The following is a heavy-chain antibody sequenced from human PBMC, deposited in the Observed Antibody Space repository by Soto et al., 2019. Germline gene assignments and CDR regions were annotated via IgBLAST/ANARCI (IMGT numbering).Heavy chain of an antibody. D-gene: IGHD2-21*02. J-gene: IGHJ6*02. CDR2: ISTRSDI. Sequence: AGGSLRLSCAASGFTFSGYSMNWVRQAPGKGLEWVASISTRSDIYYADSVKGRFTISRDNAKNSVPLQMNSLRAEDTAVYYCAREETAWPLAYGLDVWGQGTTVTVSS. V-gene: IGHV3-21*01. CDR3: AREETAWPLAYGLDV. CDR1: GFTFSGYS.